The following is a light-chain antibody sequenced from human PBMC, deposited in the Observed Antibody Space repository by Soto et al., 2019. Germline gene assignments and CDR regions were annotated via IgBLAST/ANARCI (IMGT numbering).Light chain of an antibody. J-gene: IGKJ4*01. Sequence: AIQLTQSPSSLSASVGDRVSITCRASQGISDAIAWYQQKPGNPPKLVISDASSLAGGVPSRFSGSGSGTDFTLTVSSLQPEDFATYSCQQFNNYPPTFGGGTKVDIK. CDR1: QGISDA. CDR3: QQFNNYPPT. CDR2: DAS. V-gene: IGKV1D-13*01.